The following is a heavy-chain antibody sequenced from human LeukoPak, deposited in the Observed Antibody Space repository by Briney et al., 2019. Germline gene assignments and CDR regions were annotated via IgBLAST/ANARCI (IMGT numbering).Heavy chain of an antibody. D-gene: IGHD2-15*01. CDR3: ASSPYSSKPFDY. Sequence: SETLSLTCAVYGGSFSGYYWSWIRQPPGKGLEWIGEINHSGSTNYNPSLKSRVTISVDTSKNQSSLKLSSVTAADTAVYYCASSPYSSKPFDYWGQGTLVTVSS. CDR1: GGSFSGYY. J-gene: IGHJ4*02. CDR2: INHSGST. V-gene: IGHV4-34*01.